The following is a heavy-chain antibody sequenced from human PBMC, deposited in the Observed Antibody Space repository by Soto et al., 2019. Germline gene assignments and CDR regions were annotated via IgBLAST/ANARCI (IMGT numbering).Heavy chain of an antibody. J-gene: IGHJ6*03. V-gene: IGHV4-31*03. CDR2: IYYSGST. D-gene: IGHD2-2*01. CDR3: ARDRGRDIVVVPAAIDGYYYMDV. CDR1: GGSISSGGYY. Sequence: PSETLSLTCTVSGGSISSGGYYWSWIRQHPGKGLEWIGYIYYSGSTYYNPSLKSRVTISVDTSKNQFSLKLSSVTAADTAVYYCARDRGRDIVVVPAAIDGYYYMDVWGKGTTVTVSS.